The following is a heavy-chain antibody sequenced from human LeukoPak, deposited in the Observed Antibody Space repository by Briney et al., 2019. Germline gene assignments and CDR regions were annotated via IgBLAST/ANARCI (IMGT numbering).Heavy chain of an antibody. V-gene: IGHV3-7*03. CDR3: AKDANYYDSSGFFIPFDY. D-gene: IGHD3-22*01. Sequence: GGSLRLSCAASGFTFSNYWMSWVRQAPGKGLEWVANIKQDGSEEYYVDSVKGRFSVSRDNSKNILYLQMDSLRADDSALYYCAKDANYYDSSGFFIPFDYWGQGTLVTVSS. CDR1: GFTFSNYW. J-gene: IGHJ4*02. CDR2: IKQDGSEE.